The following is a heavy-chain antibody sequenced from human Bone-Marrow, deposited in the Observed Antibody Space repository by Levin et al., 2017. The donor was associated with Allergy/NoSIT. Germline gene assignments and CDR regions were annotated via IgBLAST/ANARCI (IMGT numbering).Heavy chain of an antibody. Sequence: PVASVKVSCAASGFTFSSYWMSWVRQAPGKGLEWVANIKQDGSEKYYVDSVKGRFTISRDNAKNSLYLQMNSLRAEDTAVYYCASNTVYDFWSGYWDAFDIWGQGTMVTVSS. CDR2: IKQDGSEK. J-gene: IGHJ3*02. CDR3: ASNTVYDFWSGYWDAFDI. CDR1: GFTFSSYW. D-gene: IGHD3-3*01. V-gene: IGHV3-7*03.